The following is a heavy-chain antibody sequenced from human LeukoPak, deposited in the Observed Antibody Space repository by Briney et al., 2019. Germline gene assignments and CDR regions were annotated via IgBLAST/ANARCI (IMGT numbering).Heavy chain of an antibody. Sequence: SETLSLTCAVSGGSISSGGYSWSWIRQPPGKGLEWIGYIYYSGSTYYNPSLKSRVTISVDTSKNQFSLKLSSVTAADTAVYYCARGGRWYPFDYWGQGTLVTVSS. CDR2: IYYSGST. V-gene: IGHV4-30-4*07. D-gene: IGHD4-23*01. CDR3: ARGGRWYPFDY. J-gene: IGHJ4*02. CDR1: GGSISSGGYS.